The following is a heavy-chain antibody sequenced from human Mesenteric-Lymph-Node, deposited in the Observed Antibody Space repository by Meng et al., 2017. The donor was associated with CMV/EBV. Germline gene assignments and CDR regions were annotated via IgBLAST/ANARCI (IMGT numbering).Heavy chain of an antibody. D-gene: IGHD4-11*01. V-gene: IGHV4-59*01. CDR3: ARAEGVLQSDAFDI. CDR1: GGSISSYY. CDR2: IYYIGST. Sequence: SETLSLTCTVSGGSISSYYWSWIRQPQGKGLEWIGYIYYIGSTNYNPSLKSRVTISVDTSKYQFSLKLSSVTAADTAVYYCARAEGVLQSDAFDIWGQGTMVTVSS. J-gene: IGHJ3*02.